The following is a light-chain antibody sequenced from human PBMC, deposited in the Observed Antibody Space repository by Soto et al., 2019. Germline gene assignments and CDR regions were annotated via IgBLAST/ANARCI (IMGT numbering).Light chain of an antibody. Sequence: EVVLTQSPGTLSLSTGERATLSCRASESVSSNLAGYQQRPGEAPRLLICGASTSATDSPGRFRGSGSGTEFTLTISSLQSEDFAVYYCQQYNNWPWTFGQGTNV. CDR1: ESVSSN. CDR3: QQYNNWPWT. V-gene: IGKV3-15*01. CDR2: GAS. J-gene: IGKJ1*01.